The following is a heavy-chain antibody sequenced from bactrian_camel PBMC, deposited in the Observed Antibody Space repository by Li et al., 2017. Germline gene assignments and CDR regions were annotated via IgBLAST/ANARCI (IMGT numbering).Heavy chain of an antibody. CDR3: AEAAGGYCYPSSADFGY. Sequence: VQLVESGGGSVQAGGSPRLSCAATRYTYMHYCMGWFRQAPGKEREGVAAIDSDGSTSYADSVKGRFTISKDNAKTTLYLQMNSLKPEDTAMYYCAEAAGGYCYPSSADFGYWGPGTQVTVS. D-gene: IGHD2*01. CDR1: RYTYMHYC. J-gene: IGHJ6*01. CDR2: IDSDGST. V-gene: IGHV3S42*01.